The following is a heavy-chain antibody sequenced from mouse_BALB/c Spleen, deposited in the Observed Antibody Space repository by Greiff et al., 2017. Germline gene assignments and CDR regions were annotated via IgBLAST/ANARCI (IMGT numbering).Heavy chain of an antibody. CDR3: AREGNYYGAYYFDY. CDR2: ISYDGSN. CDR1: GYSITSGYY. Sequence: EVKLMESGPGLVKPSQSLSLTCSVTGYSITSGYYWNWIRQFPGNKLEWMGYISYDGSNNYNPSLKNRISITRDTSKNQFFLKLNSVTTEDTATYYGAREGNYYGAYYFDYWGQGTTLTVSS. V-gene: IGHV3-6*02. D-gene: IGHD1-1*01. J-gene: IGHJ2*01.